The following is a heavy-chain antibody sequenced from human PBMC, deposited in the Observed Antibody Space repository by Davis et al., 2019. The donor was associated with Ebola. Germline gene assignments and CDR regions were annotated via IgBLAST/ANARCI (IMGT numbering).Heavy chain of an antibody. CDR3: ARWGEYQLRRLFFYAMDV. V-gene: IGHV6-1*01. CDR1: GDSVSRNSAT. J-gene: IGHJ6*02. CDR2: TYYRSRWYN. Sequence: SQTLSLTCVISGDSVSRNSATWGWVRQSPSRGLEWLGRTYYRSRWYNDYAVSLKSRITINPDTSKSQFSLQLNSVTPEDTAVYFCARWGEYQLRRLFFYAMDVWGQGTTVTVSS. D-gene: IGHD2-2*01.